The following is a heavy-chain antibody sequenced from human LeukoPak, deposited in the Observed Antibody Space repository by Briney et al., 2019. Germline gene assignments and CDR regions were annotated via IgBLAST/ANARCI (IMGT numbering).Heavy chain of an antibody. Sequence: PGGSLRLSCAAPGFTFSSYSMNWVRQAPGKGLEWVSSISRGSSYIYYADSVKGRFTISRDNAKNSLYLQMNSLRAEDTAVYYCASRRSGYYPGYWGQGTLVTVSS. CDR1: GFTFSSYS. J-gene: IGHJ4*02. V-gene: IGHV3-21*01. CDR2: ISRGSSYI. CDR3: ASRRSGYYPGY. D-gene: IGHD3-22*01.